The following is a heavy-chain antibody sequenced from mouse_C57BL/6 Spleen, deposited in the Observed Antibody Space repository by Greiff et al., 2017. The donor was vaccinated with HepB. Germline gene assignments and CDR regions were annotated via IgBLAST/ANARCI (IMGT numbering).Heavy chain of an antibody. D-gene: IGHD3-1*01. CDR3: ARFRGFAY. V-gene: IGHV1-82*01. CDR1: GYAFSSSW. J-gene: IGHJ3*01. CDR2: IYPGDGDT. Sequence: QVQLQQSGPELVKPGASVKISCKASGYAFSSSWMNWVKQRPGKGLEWIGRIYPGDGDTNYNGKFKGKATLTADKSSSTAYMQLSSLTSADSAVYFCARFRGFAYWGQGTLVTVSA.